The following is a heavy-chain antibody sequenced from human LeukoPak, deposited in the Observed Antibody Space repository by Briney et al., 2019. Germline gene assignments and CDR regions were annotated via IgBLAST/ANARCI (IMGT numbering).Heavy chain of an antibody. J-gene: IGHJ5*02. CDR3: ARHDTTYDILTGYYKGWFDP. Sequence: SETLSLTCTVSGGSISSYYWSWIRQPPGKGLEWIGYIYYSGSTNYNPSLKSRVTISVDTSKNQFSLKLSSVTAADTAVYYCARHDTTYDILTGYYKGWFDPWGQGTLVTVFS. V-gene: IGHV4-59*08. CDR1: GGSISSYY. CDR2: IYYSGST. D-gene: IGHD3-9*01.